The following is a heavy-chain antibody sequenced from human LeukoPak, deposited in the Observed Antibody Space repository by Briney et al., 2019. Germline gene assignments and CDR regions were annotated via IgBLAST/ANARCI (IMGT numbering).Heavy chain of an antibody. V-gene: IGHV4-34*01. CDR1: GGSFSGYY. CDR2: INHSGST. D-gene: IGHD6-6*01. CDR3: AREYSSSSRWNWFDP. J-gene: IGHJ5*02. Sequence: SETLSLSCAVYGGSFSGYYWSWIRQPPGKGLEWIGEINHSGSTNYNPSLKSRVTISVDASKNQFSLKLSSVTAADTAVYYCAREYSSSSRWNWFDPWGQGTLVTVSS.